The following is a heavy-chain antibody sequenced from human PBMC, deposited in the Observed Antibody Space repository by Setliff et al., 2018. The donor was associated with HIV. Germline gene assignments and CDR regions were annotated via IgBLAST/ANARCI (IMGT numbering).Heavy chain of an antibody. V-gene: IGHV7-4-1*02. CDR3: ARADHLVTTTFDY. D-gene: IGHD4-17*01. Sequence: ASVKVSCKASGYSLSNYVMNWVRQAPGQGLEWMGWINTKTGDPTYAQGYTGRFAFSLDTSDSATYLDISNLKAEDTATYYCARADHLVTTTFDYWGQGTLVTVSS. J-gene: IGHJ4*01. CDR2: INTKTGDP. CDR1: GYSLSNYV.